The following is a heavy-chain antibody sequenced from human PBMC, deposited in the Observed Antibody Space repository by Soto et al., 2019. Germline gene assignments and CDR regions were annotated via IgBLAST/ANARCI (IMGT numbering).Heavy chain of an antibody. V-gene: IGHV1-69*01. CDR1: GGTFSSYA. CDR2: IMPIFGTA. Sequence: QVQLVQSGAEVKKPGSSVKVSCKASGGTFSSYAISWVRQAPGQGLEWMGGIMPIFGTANYAQKFQGRVTITADESTSTAYMELSSLRSEDTAVYYCARPGRYCSGGSCPNGMDVWGQGTTVTVSS. J-gene: IGHJ6*02. CDR3: ARPGRYCSGGSCPNGMDV. D-gene: IGHD2-15*01.